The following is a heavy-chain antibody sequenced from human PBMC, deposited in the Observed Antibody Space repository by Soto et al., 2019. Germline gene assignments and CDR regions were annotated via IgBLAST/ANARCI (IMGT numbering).Heavy chain of an antibody. CDR2: ISYDGRNE. J-gene: IGHJ4*02. V-gene: IGHV3-30*04. D-gene: IGHD6-13*01. CDR3: ARGEYSSSWLFDY. CDR1: GFTFSSCA. Sequence: QVQLVESGGGVVQPGRSLRLSCAASGFTFSSCAMHWVRQAPGKGLEWVAVISYDGRNEYYADSVRGRFTISRDNSKNTLYLQVNSLRPEDTAVYYCARGEYSSSWLFDYWGQGTLVTVSS.